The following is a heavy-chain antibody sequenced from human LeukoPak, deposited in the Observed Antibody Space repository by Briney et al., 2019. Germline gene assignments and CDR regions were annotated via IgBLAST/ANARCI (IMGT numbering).Heavy chain of an antibody. V-gene: IGHV1-2*02. J-gene: IGHJ4*02. Sequence: ASVKVSCKASGYTXTGYYMHGVRQAPGQGLEWMGWINPNSGGTNYAQKFQGRVTMTRDTSISTAYMELSRLRSDDTAVYYCARDYDSSGLDYWGQGTLVTVSS. D-gene: IGHD3-22*01. CDR1: GYTXTGYY. CDR2: INPNSGGT. CDR3: ARDYDSSGLDY.